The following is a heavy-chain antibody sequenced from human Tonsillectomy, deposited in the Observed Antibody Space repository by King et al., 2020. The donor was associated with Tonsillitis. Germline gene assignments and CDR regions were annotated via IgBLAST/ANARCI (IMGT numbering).Heavy chain of an antibody. Sequence: VQLVESGGGLVKPGGSLRLSCAASGFTFSYYSMNWVRQAPGKGLEWVSSISSSSTDIYYADSVKGRFTISRDNAKNSLYLQMNSLRAEDTSVDYCARGDYYDTSGFADYWGQGTLVTVSS. V-gene: IGHV3-21*01. CDR1: GFTFSYYS. D-gene: IGHD3-22*01. J-gene: IGHJ4*02. CDR3: ARGDYYDTSGFADY. CDR2: ISSSSTDI.